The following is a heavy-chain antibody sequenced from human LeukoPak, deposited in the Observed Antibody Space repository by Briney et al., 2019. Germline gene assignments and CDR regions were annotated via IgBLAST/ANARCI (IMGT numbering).Heavy chain of an antibody. J-gene: IGHJ5*01. Sequence: LRASVKVSCKVSGYTLTELSMHWVRQAPGKGLEWMGGFDPEDGETIYAQKFQGRVTMTEDTSTDTAYMELSSPRSEDTAVYYCATDHYYGSGSYNSRGQGTLVTVSS. CDR3: ATDHYYGSGSYNS. CDR1: GYTLTELS. CDR2: FDPEDGET. D-gene: IGHD3-10*01. V-gene: IGHV1-24*01.